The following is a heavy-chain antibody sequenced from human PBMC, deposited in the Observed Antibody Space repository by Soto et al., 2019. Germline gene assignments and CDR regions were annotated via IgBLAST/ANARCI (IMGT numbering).Heavy chain of an antibody. CDR1: GYSFTSNW. CDR2: IYPGDSDT. D-gene: IGHD3-22*01. Sequence: GESLKISCKGSGYSFTSNWIGWVRQMPGKGLEWMGIIYPGDSDTRYSPSFQGQVTISADKSISTAYLQWSSLKASDTAVYYCAANGDYYDSSGLPQVGAFDIWGQGTMVTVSS. CDR3: AANGDYYDSSGLPQVGAFDI. V-gene: IGHV5-51*01. J-gene: IGHJ3*02.